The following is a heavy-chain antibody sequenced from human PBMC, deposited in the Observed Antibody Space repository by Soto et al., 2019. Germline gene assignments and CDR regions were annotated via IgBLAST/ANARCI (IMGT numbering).Heavy chain of an antibody. Sequence: ASVKVSCKASGYTFTGYYMHWVRQAPGQGLEWMGWINPNSGGTNYAQKFQGRVTMTRNTSISTAYMELSRLRSDDTAVYYCARFQLDYYYYGMDVWGQGTTVTVSS. J-gene: IGHJ6*02. CDR2: INPNSGGT. CDR1: GYTFTGYY. V-gene: IGHV1-2*02. CDR3: ARFQLDYYYYGMDV.